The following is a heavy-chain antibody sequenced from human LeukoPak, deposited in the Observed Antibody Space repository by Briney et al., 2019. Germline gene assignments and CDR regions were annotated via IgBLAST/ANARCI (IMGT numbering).Heavy chain of an antibody. CDR3: ATIRYYYDSSGSTGWDY. Sequence: GASVKVSCKASGGTFSSYTISWVRQAPGQGLEWMGGIIPIFGTAIYAQKFQGRVTITADKSTITAYMELSSLRSEDTAVYYCATIRYYYDSSGSTGWDYWGQGTLVTVSS. CDR1: GGTFSSYT. CDR2: IIPIFGTA. D-gene: IGHD3-22*01. V-gene: IGHV1-69*06. J-gene: IGHJ4*02.